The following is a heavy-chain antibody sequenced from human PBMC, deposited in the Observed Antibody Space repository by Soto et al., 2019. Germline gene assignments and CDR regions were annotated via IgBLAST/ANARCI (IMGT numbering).Heavy chain of an antibody. CDR3: ARSIRGPRRFNGMDV. CDR1: GFSLTSPGMC. CDR2: IERDDDDK. D-gene: IGHD1-20*01. V-gene: IGHV2-70*13. Sequence: SGPTLVNPTETLTLTCTFSGFSLTSPGMCVSWIRQSPGKALEWLALIERDDDDKYYSTSLKTRPTISKDTRKNQVVLTMANMEPADTATYYCARSIRGPRRFNGMDVWGQGTTVTVSS. J-gene: IGHJ6*02.